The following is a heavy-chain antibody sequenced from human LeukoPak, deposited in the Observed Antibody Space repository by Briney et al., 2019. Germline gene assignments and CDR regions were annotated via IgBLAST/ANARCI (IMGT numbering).Heavy chain of an antibody. Sequence: PAETLSLTCAVYGGSFRGYYWSWIRQPPGKGLEWIGEINHSGSTNYNPSLKSRVTISLDTSMKKFSLKLNSVTAADTVVYYCASTERCSTTCPLDYWGQGTLVTVSS. CDR1: GGSFRGYY. J-gene: IGHJ4*02. D-gene: IGHD2-2*01. CDR3: ASTERCSTTCPLDY. CDR2: INHSGST. V-gene: IGHV4-34*01.